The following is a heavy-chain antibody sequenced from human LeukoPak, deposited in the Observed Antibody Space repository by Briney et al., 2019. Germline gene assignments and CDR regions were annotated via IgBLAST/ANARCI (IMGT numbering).Heavy chain of an antibody. CDR3: ARRYSSSWYSYDY. Sequence: GGSLRLSCAASGFTFSSYEMNWVRQAPGKGLEWVSYISSSGSTIYYADSVKGRFTISRDNAKNSLYLQMNRLRAEDTAVYYCARRYSSSWYSYDYWGQGTLVTVSS. CDR2: ISSSGSTI. D-gene: IGHD6-13*01. CDR1: GFTFSSYE. V-gene: IGHV3-48*03. J-gene: IGHJ4*02.